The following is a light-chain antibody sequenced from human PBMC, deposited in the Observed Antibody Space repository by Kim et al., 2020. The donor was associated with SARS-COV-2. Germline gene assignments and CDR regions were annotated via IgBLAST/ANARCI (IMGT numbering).Light chain of an antibody. V-gene: IGKV1-27*01. CDR1: QGINIY. CDR2: AAS. Sequence: DIQMTQSPSSLSASLGDRVTITCRASQGINIYLAWYQQKPGKAPKLLIYAASTLQSGVPSRFSGSGSGTDFTLTITSLQPEDVAMYYCQQYNSGPPITFGQGTRLEIK. CDR3: QQYNSGPPIT. J-gene: IGKJ5*01.